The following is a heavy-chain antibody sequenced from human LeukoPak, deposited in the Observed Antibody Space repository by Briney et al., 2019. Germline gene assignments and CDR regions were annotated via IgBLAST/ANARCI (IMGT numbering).Heavy chain of an antibody. Sequence: SSETLSLTCAVYGGSFSGYYWSWIRQPPGKGLEWIGEINHSGSTNYNPSLKSRVTISVDTSKNQFSLKLSSVTAADTAVYYCARDPDSSGWVGFGAFDIWGQGTMVTVSS. J-gene: IGHJ3*02. D-gene: IGHD6-19*01. CDR1: GGSFSGYY. V-gene: IGHV4-34*01. CDR2: INHSGST. CDR3: ARDPDSSGWVGFGAFDI.